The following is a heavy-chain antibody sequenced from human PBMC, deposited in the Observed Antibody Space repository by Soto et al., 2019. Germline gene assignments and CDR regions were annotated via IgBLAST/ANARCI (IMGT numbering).Heavy chain of an antibody. V-gene: IGHV4-39*01. CDR2: IYYSGST. CDR3: ARLGSYYGY. Sequence: SETLSLTCTVSGGSISSSSYYWGWIRQPPGKGLEWIGSIYYSGSTYYNPSLKSRVTISVDTSKNQFSLKLSSVTAADTAVYYCARLGSYYGYWGQGTLVTVSS. CDR1: GGSISSSSYY. J-gene: IGHJ4*02. D-gene: IGHD1-26*01.